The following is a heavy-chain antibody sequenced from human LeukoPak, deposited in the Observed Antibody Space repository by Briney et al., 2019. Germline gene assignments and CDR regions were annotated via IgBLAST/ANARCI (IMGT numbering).Heavy chain of an antibody. D-gene: IGHD3-10*01. J-gene: IGHJ6*02. V-gene: IGHV3-48*03. CDR3: ARDIWFGDNLSYYYGMDV. CDR2: ISSSGSTI. Sequence: GALRLSFAASGFTFSSYEMNWVRRAPGKGRGWVSYISSSGSTIYYADSVKGRFTISRDNAKNSLYLQMNSLRAEDTAVYYCARDIWFGDNLSYYYGMDVWGQGTTVTVSS. CDR1: GFTFSSYE.